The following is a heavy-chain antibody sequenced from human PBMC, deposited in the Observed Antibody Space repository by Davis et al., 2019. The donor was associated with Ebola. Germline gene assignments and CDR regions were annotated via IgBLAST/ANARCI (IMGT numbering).Heavy chain of an antibody. D-gene: IGHD5-18*01. CDR3: TRPVARGYTYGHIEY. J-gene: IGHJ4*02. V-gene: IGHV5-51*01. CDR1: GYTFTDHW. CDR2: IYPGDSDA. Sequence: KVSCKGSGYTFTDHWIGWVRQRPGTGLEWVAIIYPGDSDARYSPPFEGQVTISADKSISTAYLQWSSLKTSDTAVYSCTRPVARGYTYGHIEYWGQGTLVTVSS.